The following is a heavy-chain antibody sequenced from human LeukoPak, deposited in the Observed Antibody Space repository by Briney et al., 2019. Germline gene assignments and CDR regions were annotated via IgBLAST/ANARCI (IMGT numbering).Heavy chain of an antibody. V-gene: IGHV3-23*01. J-gene: IGHJ4*02. CDR1: GFTFSTSV. CDR3: AKDGGLWVPAHWGDS. CDR2: LNRDGTRT. D-gene: IGHD7-27*01. Sequence: GGSLRLSCAASGFTFSTSVMSWVRQVPGKGLEWVSTLNRDGTRTYYSLSSSGRFIVSRDNSKNTLYLQMNSLRAEDTAVYYCAKDGGLWVPAHWGDSWGRGTLVTVSS.